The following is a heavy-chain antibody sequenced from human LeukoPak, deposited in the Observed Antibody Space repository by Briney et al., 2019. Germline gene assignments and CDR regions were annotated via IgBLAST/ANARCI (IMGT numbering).Heavy chain of an antibody. CDR1: GFTFSSYS. Sequence: GGSLRLSCVASGFTFSSYSMNWVRQAPGKGLEWVSSISSSSSYIYYADSVKGRFTISRDNAKNSLYLQMNSLRAEDTAVYYCAKNWNYANYYYGMDVWGQGTTVTVSS. J-gene: IGHJ6*02. CDR3: AKNWNYANYYYGMDV. D-gene: IGHD1-7*01. CDR2: ISSSSSYI. V-gene: IGHV3-21*01.